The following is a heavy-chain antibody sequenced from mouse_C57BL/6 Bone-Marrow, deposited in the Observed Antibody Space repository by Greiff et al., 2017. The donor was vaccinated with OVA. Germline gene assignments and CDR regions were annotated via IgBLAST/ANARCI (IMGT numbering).Heavy chain of an antibody. V-gene: IGHV1-54*01. J-gene: IGHJ3*01. CDR3: AREAAQAFAY. CDR2: INPGSGGT. CDR1: GYAFTNYL. Sequence: QVHVKQSGAELVRPGTSVKVSCKASGYAFTNYLIEWVKQRPGQGLEWIGVINPGSGGTNYNEKFKGKATLTVDKSSSTAYMQLSSLTSEDSAVYFCAREAAQAFAYWGQGTLVTVSA. D-gene: IGHD3-2*02.